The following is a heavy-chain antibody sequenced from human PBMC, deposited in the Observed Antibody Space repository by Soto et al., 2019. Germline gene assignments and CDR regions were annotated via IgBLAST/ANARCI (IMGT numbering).Heavy chain of an antibody. V-gene: IGHV3-7*01. D-gene: IGHD6-6*01. CDR2: IKQDGSDI. CDR1: GFTFSSYW. Sequence: GGSLRLSCAASGFTFSSYWMSWVRQAPGKGLEWVANIKQDGSDIYYVDSVKGRFTISRDNAKNSLYLQMNSLRAEDTAVYYCARWYSSSSLYYYYMDVWGKGTTVTVSS. J-gene: IGHJ6*03. CDR3: ARWYSSSSLYYYYMDV.